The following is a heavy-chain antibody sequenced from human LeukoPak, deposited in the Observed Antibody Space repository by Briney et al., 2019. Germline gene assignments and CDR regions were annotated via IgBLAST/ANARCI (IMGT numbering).Heavy chain of an antibody. CDR3: ARGSFSNDAFGI. Sequence: PSETLSLACTVSGGSISSYYWSWIRQPPGKGLEWIGYIYYSGSTNYSPSLKSRVTISVDTSKNQFSLKLSSVTAADTAVYYCARGSFSNDAFGIWGQGTMVTVSS. CDR2: IYYSGST. CDR1: GGSISSYY. J-gene: IGHJ3*02. V-gene: IGHV4-59*01. D-gene: IGHD2/OR15-2a*01.